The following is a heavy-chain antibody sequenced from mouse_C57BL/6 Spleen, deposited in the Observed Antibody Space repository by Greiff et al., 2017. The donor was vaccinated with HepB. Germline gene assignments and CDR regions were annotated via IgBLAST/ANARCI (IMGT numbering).Heavy chain of an antibody. CDR3: AREGGTGYFDY. CDR2: ISYDGSN. CDR1: GYSITSGYY. Sequence: ESGPGLVKPSQSLSLTCSVTGYSITSGYYWNWIRQFPGNKLEWMGYISYDGSNNYNPSLKNRISITRDTSKNQFFLKLNSVTTEDTATYYCAREGGTGYFDYWGQGTTLTVSS. V-gene: IGHV3-6*01. J-gene: IGHJ2*01. D-gene: IGHD3-3*01.